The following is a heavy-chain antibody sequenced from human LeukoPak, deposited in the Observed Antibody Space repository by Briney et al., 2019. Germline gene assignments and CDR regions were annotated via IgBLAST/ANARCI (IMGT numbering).Heavy chain of an antibody. CDR3: ARDENGDYYFDY. V-gene: IGHV1-69*13. CDR2: IIHIFGTA. D-gene: IGHD4-17*01. J-gene: IGHJ4*02. CDR1: GGTFSSYA. Sequence: SVKDSCMASGGTFSSYAISWVRQAPGQRLGWVGRIIHIFGTANYAQKFQGRVTITADESTSTAYMELSSLRSEDTAVYYCARDENGDYYFDYWGQGALVTVSS.